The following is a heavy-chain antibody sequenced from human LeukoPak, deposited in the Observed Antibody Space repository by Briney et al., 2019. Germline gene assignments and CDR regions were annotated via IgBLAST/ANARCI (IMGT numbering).Heavy chain of an antibody. CDR2: IYPGDSDT. Sequence: GESLKISCKGSGYSFTSYWIGWVRQMPGKGLEWMGIIYPGDSDTRYSPSFQGQVTISADKSISTAYLQWSSLKASDTAMYYCARRYDSSGYYLSDFGYWGQGTLVTVSS. D-gene: IGHD3-22*01. J-gene: IGHJ4*02. V-gene: IGHV5-51*01. CDR1: GYSFTSYW. CDR3: ARRYDSSGYYLSDFGY.